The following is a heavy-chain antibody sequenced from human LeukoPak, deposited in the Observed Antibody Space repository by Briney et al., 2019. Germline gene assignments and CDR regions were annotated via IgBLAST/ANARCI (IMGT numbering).Heavy chain of an antibody. CDR3: VRGDYYDNWFDP. J-gene: IGHJ5*02. CDR1: GDSISSGPYS. Sequence: NPSQTLSLTCAVSGDSISSGPYSWNWIRQPPGKELEWIGYIYHSGSTYYNPSLKSRVTMSVDTSKNRISLKLSSVTAADTAVYYCVRGDYYDNWFDPWGQGTLVTVSS. CDR2: IYHSGST. V-gene: IGHV4-30-4*07. D-gene: IGHD3-3*01.